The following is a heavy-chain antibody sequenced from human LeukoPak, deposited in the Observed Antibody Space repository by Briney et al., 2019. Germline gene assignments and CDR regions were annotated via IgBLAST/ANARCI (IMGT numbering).Heavy chain of an antibody. Sequence: GGSLRLSCAASGFTFSSYSMNWVRQAPGKGLEWVSSISSSSSYIYYADSVKGRFTISRDNAKNSLYLQMNSLRAEDTAVYYCARDLPIVVVPAAKGHEYFQHWGQGTLVTVSS. CDR2: ISSSSSYI. V-gene: IGHV3-21*01. CDR3: ARDLPIVVVPAAKGHEYFQH. D-gene: IGHD2-2*01. J-gene: IGHJ1*01. CDR1: GFTFSSYS.